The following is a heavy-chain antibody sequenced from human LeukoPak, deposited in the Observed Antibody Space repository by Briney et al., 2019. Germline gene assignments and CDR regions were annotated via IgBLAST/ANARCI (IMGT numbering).Heavy chain of an antibody. D-gene: IGHD2-2*01. CDR3: ARHEGYCISSSCSDTFDI. J-gene: IGHJ3*02. CDR1: GYNFATYW. CDR2: IYPGDSDT. V-gene: IGHV5-51*01. Sequence: GESLKISCKGSGYNFATYWIAWVRQMPGKGLEWMGIIYPGDSDTRYSPSFQGLVTISADKSISTAYLQWSSLKASDTAMYYCARHEGYCISSSCSDTFDIWGQGTMVTVSS.